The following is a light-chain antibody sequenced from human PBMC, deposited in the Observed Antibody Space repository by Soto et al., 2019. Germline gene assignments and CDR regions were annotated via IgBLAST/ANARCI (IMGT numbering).Light chain of an antibody. CDR2: NVS. CDR1: SSDVGGYNS. V-gene: IGLV2-14*03. Sequence: QSVLTQPASVSGSPGQSIAISCTGTSSDVGGYNSVSWYQQHPGKAPKLMIYNVSNRPSGVSDRFSGSKSGNTASLTISGLQAEDVADYYCSSYTSSNPHVFGTGTKVNVL. CDR3: SSYTSSNPHV. J-gene: IGLJ1*01.